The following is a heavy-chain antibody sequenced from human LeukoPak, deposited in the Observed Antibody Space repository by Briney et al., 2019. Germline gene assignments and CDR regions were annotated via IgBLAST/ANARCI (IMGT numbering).Heavy chain of an antibody. Sequence: ASVKVSCKASGYNFINYGVTWVRRAPGQGLEWIGWINTNTGNPTYAQGFTGRFVFSLDTSVNTAYLQISSLKAEDTAVYYCARDQAYSSSRNYYYYGTDVWGQGTTVTVSS. CDR2: INTNTGNP. J-gene: IGHJ6*02. D-gene: IGHD6-13*01. CDR3: ARDQAYSSSRNYYYYGTDV. CDR1: GYNFINYG. V-gene: IGHV7-4-1*02.